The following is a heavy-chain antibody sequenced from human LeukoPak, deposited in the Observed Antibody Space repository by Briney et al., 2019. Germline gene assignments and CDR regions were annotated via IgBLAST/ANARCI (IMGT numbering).Heavy chain of an antibody. CDR2: INHSGST. D-gene: IGHD6-13*01. CDR1: GGSFSGYY. Sequence: SETLSLTCAVYGGSFSGYYWSWIRQSPGKGLEWIGEINHSGSTNYNPSLKSRATISVDTSKNQFSLKLSSVTAADTAVYYCARGPDWYSSTPTLGMYYYYGMDVWGQGTTVTVSS. CDR3: ARGPDWYSSTPTLGMYYYYGMDV. V-gene: IGHV4-34*01. J-gene: IGHJ6*02.